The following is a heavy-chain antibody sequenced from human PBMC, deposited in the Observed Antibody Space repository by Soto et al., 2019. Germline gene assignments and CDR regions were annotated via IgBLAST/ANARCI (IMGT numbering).Heavy chain of an antibody. CDR1: GYTFTSYS. J-gene: IGHJ6*02. V-gene: IGHV1-3*01. CDR2: INAGNGNT. Sequence: ASVKVSCKASGYTFTSYSMHWVRQAPGQRLEWMGWINAGNGNTKYSQKFQGRVTITRDTSASTAYMELSSLRSEDTAVYYCARYNWNDRYYYGMDVWGQGTTVTVSS. D-gene: IGHD1-1*01. CDR3: ARYNWNDRYYYGMDV.